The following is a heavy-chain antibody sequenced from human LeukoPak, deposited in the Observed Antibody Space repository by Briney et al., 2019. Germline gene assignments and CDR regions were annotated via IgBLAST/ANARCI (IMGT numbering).Heavy chain of an antibody. CDR1: GYTFPIYW. J-gene: IGHJ6*03. D-gene: IGHD3-16*02. CDR3: VRHYRPPQDSRAAKPTGYYYYYMDV. V-gene: IGHV5-51*01. CDR2: IYPSDSHT. Sequence: GESLKISCQGSGYTFPIYWIGWVRQTPGKGLEWMGIIYPSDSHTLYSPSFQGQVTVSADKSISTAYLQWSSLKASDTAIYYCVRHYRPPQDSRAAKPTGYYYYYMDVWGTGTTVIVSS.